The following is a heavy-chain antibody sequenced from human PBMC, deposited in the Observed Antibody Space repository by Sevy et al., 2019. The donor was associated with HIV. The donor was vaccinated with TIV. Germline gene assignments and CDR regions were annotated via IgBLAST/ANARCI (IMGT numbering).Heavy chain of an antibody. CDR1: GGTFSDYA. CDR2: IIPVYGTP. D-gene: IGHD2-2*02. Sequence: ASVKVSCKASGGTFSDYAISWVRQAPGQGLEWMGAIIPVYGTPNYSQKFQGRVTITADESTSTAFMELSRLRSDDTAVSICARVQCRSTSCYTGYYYYYMDVWGEGTTVTVSS. CDR3: ARVQCRSTSCYTGYYYYYMDV. V-gene: IGHV1-69*13. J-gene: IGHJ6*03.